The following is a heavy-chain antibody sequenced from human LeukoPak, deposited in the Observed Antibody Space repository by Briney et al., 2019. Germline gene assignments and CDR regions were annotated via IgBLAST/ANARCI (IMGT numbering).Heavy chain of an antibody. CDR2: IYYSGST. Sequence: SETLSLTCTVSGGSISSYYWSWIRQPPGKGLEWIGYIYYSGSTNYNPSLKSRVTISVDTSKNQFSLKLSSVTAADTAVYYCARALRARITGTTASVYGMDVWGQGTTVTISS. D-gene: IGHD1-20*01. CDR1: GGSISSYY. CDR3: ARALRARITGTTASVYGMDV. V-gene: IGHV4-59*01. J-gene: IGHJ6*02.